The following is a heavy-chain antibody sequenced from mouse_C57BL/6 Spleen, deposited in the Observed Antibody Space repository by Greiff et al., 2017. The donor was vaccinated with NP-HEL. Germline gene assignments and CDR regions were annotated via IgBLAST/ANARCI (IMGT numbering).Heavy chain of an antibody. CDR2: ISYDGSN. J-gene: IGHJ1*03. CDR3: ARDLLSPYWYFDV. Sequence: EVKLQESGPGLVKPSQSLSLTCSVTGYSITSGYYWNWIRQFPGNKLEWMGYISYDGSNNYNPSLKNRISITRDTSKNQFFLKLNSVTTEDTATYYCARDLLSPYWYFDVWGTGTTVTVSS. V-gene: IGHV3-6*01. CDR1: GYSITSGYY. D-gene: IGHD6-1*01.